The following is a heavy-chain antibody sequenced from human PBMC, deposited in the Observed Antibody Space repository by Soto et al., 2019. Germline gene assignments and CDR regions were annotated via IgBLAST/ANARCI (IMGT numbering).Heavy chain of an antibody. CDR1: GGSFTSYA. CDR2: IVPMYDMT. D-gene: IGHD2-15*01. V-gene: IGHV1-69*01. Sequence: QVQLVQSGAEVRKPGSSVKVSCKASGGSFTSYAISWVRQAPEHGLEWMGGIVPMYDMTNYAQKFQGRVTVTADESSTTAYMELTGLRADDTAVYFCARGVWDCSGGSCSGWLGPWGQGTPVIVSS. J-gene: IGHJ5*02. CDR3: ARGVWDCSGGSCSGWLGP.